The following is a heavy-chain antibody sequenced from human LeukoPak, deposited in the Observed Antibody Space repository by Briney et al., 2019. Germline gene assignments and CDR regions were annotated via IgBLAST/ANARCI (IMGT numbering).Heavy chain of an antibody. D-gene: IGHD4-23*01. Sequence: PGGSLRLSCAASGFTFSSYAMHWVRQAPGKGLEWVAVISYDGSNKYYADSVKGRFTISRDNAKNSLYLQMNSLRAEDTAMYYCARGMGKGGYGDNPPGYWGQGTLVTVSS. CDR3: ARGMGKGGYGDNPPGY. V-gene: IGHV3-30-3*01. CDR1: GFTFSSYA. J-gene: IGHJ4*02. CDR2: ISYDGSNK.